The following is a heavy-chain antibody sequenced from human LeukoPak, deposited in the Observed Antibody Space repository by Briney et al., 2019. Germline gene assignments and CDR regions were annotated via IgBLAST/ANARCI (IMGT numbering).Heavy chain of an antibody. CDR2: IIPIFGTA. CDR1: GGTFSSYG. CDR3: APEARYSGYDSGY. J-gene: IGHJ4*02. V-gene: IGHV1-69*01. D-gene: IGHD5-12*01. Sequence: SVKVSCKASGGTFSSYGISWVLQAPGHGLEWMGGIIPIFGTANYAQKFQGRVTITADESTSTAYMELSSLRSEDTAVYYCAPEARYSGYDSGYWGQGTLVTVSS.